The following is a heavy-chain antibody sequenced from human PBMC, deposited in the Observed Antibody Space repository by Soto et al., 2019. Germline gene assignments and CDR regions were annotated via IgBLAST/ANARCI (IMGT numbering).Heavy chain of an antibody. Sequence: QVQLVQSGAEVKKPGSSVKVSCKASGGTFSSYAISWVRQAPGQGLEWMGGIIPIFGTANYAQKFQGRVTITADESTSTAYMELSSLRSEDTAVYYWASHPRAGIAARPDQVQPWGQGTLVTVSS. CDR2: IIPIFGTA. CDR1: GGTFSSYA. V-gene: IGHV1-69*12. CDR3: ASHPRAGIAARPDQVQP. D-gene: IGHD6-6*01. J-gene: IGHJ1*01.